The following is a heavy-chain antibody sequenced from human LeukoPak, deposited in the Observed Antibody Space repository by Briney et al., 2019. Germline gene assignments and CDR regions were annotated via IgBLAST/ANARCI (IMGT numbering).Heavy chain of an antibody. CDR3: AKAKYYYDSSGEY. Sequence: GGSLRLSCAASGFTFSSYAMSWVRQAPGKGLEWVSAISGSGGSTYYADSVKGRFTISRDNSKNTLYLQMNSLRAEDTAIYYCAKAKYYYDSSGEYWGQGTLVTVSS. CDR2: ISGSGGST. V-gene: IGHV3-23*01. D-gene: IGHD3-22*01. CDR1: GFTFSSYA. J-gene: IGHJ4*02.